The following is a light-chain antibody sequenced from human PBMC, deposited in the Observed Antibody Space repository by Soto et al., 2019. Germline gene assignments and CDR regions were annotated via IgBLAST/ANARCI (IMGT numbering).Light chain of an antibody. Sequence: DIQMTQSPSSLSASVGDRVTITCRASQGISTYLIWYQQRQGRAPKLLIYAASSLVSGVPSRFSGSGSGTDFTLTISSLQPEDVATYYCQQSYRTPYTFGQGTKLETK. CDR3: QQSYRTPYT. CDR2: AAS. V-gene: IGKV1-39*01. CDR1: QGISTY. J-gene: IGKJ2*01.